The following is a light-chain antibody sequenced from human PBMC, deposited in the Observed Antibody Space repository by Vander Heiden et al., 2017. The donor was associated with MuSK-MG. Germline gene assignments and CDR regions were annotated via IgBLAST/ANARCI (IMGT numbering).Light chain of an antibody. CDR3: QQDNSYGT. CDR1: QSVVNW. V-gene: IGKV1-5*03. Sequence: DFQMTQSPSTLYASVGERVTITCRASQSVVNWLAWYQQKPGKAPKLLIYKASTLESGVPSRFSGSGSGTEFTLTINSLQPDDFATYYCQQDNSYGTFGQGTKVEVK. CDR2: KAS. J-gene: IGKJ1*01.